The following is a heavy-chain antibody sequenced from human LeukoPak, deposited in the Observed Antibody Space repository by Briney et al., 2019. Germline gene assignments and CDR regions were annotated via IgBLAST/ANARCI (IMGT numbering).Heavy chain of an antibody. Sequence: PSETLSLTCTVSGGSISSYYWSWIRQPPGKGLEWIGEINHSGSTNYNPSLKSRVTISVDTSKNQFSLKLSSVTAADTAVYYCARGLPSYYYDSSGYRPIYFQHWGQGTLVTVSS. CDR2: INHSGST. J-gene: IGHJ1*01. V-gene: IGHV4-34*01. D-gene: IGHD3-22*01. CDR1: GGSISSYY. CDR3: ARGLPSYYYDSSGYRPIYFQH.